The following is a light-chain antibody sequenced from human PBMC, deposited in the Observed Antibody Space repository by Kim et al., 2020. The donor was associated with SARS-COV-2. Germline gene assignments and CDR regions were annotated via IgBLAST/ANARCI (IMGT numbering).Light chain of an antibody. V-gene: IGKV3-15*01. J-gene: IGKJ1*01. CDR2: SVS. Sequence: FPGERAPPSCRASQRVRKILAWYQKRPGQAPRLLTHSVSTMATGIPVRFTGSGSGTEFTLTISNLQSEDIAIYYCQQYNEWPPWTFGQGTKVDIK. CDR3: QQYNEWPPWT. CDR1: QRVRKI.